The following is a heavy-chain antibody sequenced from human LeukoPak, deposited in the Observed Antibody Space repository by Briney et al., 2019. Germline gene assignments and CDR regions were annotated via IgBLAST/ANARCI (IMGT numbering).Heavy chain of an antibody. Sequence: GASVKVSCKASGYTFTSYAMHWVRQAPGQRLEWMGWINAGNGNTKYSQKFQGRVTITRDTSASTAYMELSSLRSEDTAVYYCARGGFSSSWFLFELGYFDYWGQGTLVTVSS. CDR3: ARGGFSSSWFLFELGYFDY. J-gene: IGHJ4*02. D-gene: IGHD6-13*01. CDR1: GYTFTSYA. CDR2: INAGNGNT. V-gene: IGHV1-3*01.